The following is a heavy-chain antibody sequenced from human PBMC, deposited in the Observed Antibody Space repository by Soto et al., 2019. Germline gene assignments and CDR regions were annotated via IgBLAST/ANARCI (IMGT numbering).Heavy chain of an antibody. CDR1: GFTLSAYA. J-gene: IGHJ4*01. CDR3: VRRECSGGRCGL. V-gene: IGHV3-23*01. Sequence: GGSLRLSCAASGFTLSAYAMSWIRQTPEKGLEWVSAISGSAVTTYYADSVKGRFTISRDNSKNTLYLQMNSLRAEDTALYYWVRRECSGGRCGLWGRGTLVTXSS. D-gene: IGHD2-15*01. CDR2: ISGSAVTT.